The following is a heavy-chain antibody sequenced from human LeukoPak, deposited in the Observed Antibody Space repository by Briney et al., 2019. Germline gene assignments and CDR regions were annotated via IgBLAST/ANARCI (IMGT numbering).Heavy chain of an antibody. CDR3: ARFSWGCSTASCYLTN. J-gene: IGHJ4*02. D-gene: IGHD2-2*01. CDR2: IYYTGTT. Sequence: SETLSLTCTVGGGSLSGHYRGWTRQPPGKGLELVGHIYYTGTTFYNPSLNSRVTITLDASRNQFSLRLTSVIAADTAVYYCARFSWGCSTASCYLTNWGQGALVTVSS. CDR1: GGSLSGHY. V-gene: IGHV4-59*11.